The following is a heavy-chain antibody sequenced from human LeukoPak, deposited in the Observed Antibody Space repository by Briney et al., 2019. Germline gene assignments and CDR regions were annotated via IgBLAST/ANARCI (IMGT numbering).Heavy chain of an antibody. V-gene: IGHV4-4*07. D-gene: IGHD5-12*01. CDR3: ARGTEKTRISGYYSFDH. CDR1: GGSIRGYF. Sequence: PSETLSLTCTVSGGSIRGYFWTWIRQPAGKELEWIGRVYTSGTTYYNPSLESRVTISLDSFNSQFSLRVTSVTAADTAIYYCARGTEKTRISGYYSFDHWGRGLLVTVSS. J-gene: IGHJ4*02. CDR2: VYTSGTT.